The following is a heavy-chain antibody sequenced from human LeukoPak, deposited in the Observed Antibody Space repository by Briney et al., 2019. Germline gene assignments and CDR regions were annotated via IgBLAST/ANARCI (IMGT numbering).Heavy chain of an antibody. CDR2: ISGSGGST. Sequence: GGSLRLSCAASGFTFSSYVMSWVRQAPGKGLKWVSAISGSGGSTYYADSVKGRFTISRDNSKNTLYLQMNSLRAEDTAVYFCAKVWGNWNFEYYFDYWGQGTLVTVSS. D-gene: IGHD1-7*01. J-gene: IGHJ4*02. V-gene: IGHV3-23*01. CDR3: AKVWGNWNFEYYFDY. CDR1: GFTFSSYV.